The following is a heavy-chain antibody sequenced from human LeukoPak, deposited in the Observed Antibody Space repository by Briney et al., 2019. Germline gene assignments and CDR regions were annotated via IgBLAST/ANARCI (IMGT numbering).Heavy chain of an antibody. D-gene: IGHD2-2*01. CDR3: AVGSTRMGGYFDY. CDR2: ISGSGGST. V-gene: IGHV3-23*01. J-gene: IGHJ4*02. CDR1: GFTFSGYA. Sequence: GGSLRLSCAASGFTFSGYAMSWVRQAPGKGLEWVSAISGSGGSTYYADSVKGRFTISRDNSKNTLYLQMNSLRAEDTAVYYCAVGSTRMGGYFDYWGQGTLVTVSS.